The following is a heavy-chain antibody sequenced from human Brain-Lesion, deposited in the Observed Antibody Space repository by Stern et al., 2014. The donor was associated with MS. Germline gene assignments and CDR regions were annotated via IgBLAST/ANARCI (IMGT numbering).Heavy chain of an antibody. V-gene: IGHV3-30*18. Sequence: VQLVESGGGVVQPGGPLRLSCVASGFTFGSCDMHWVRQAPGKGLEWVAGVSYDGSNKYYAASVKGSFTISRDNSQNTLYMQMSSLRPEDTAVYYCSKDRQYLTYFFDHWGQGSLVTVSS. J-gene: IGHJ5*02. CDR3: SKDRQYLTYFFDH. CDR1: GFTFGSCD. CDR2: VSYDGSNK. D-gene: IGHD2/OR15-2a*01.